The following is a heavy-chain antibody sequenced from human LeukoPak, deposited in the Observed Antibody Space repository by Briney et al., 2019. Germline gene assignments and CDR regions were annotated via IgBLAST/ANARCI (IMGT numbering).Heavy chain of an antibody. CDR3: AREQYGQDAFDI. D-gene: IGHD3-10*01. V-gene: IGHV3-64*01. CDR2: ISSNGGST. Sequence: GGSLRLSCAASGFTFSSYAMHWVRQAPGKGLEYVSAISSNGGSTYYANSVKGRFTISRDNPKNTLYLQMGSLRAEDMAVYYCAREQYGQDAFDIWGQGTMVTVSS. J-gene: IGHJ3*02. CDR1: GFTFSSYA.